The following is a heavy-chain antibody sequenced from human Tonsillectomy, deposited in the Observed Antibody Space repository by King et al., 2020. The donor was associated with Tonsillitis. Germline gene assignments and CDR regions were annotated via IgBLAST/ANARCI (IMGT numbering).Heavy chain of an antibody. CDR3: AKAAVPRYYYYGMDV. V-gene: IGHV3-23*02. CDR1: GFTFSSYA. Sequence: QLVQSGGGLVQPGGSLRLSCAASGFTFSSYAMSWVRQAPGKGLGWVSTISGSGSNTYYVDSVTGPFTISRDNSKNKLYLQMNSLRAEDTAVYYCAKAAVPRYYYYGMDVWGQGTTVTVSS. CDR2: ISGSGSNT. J-gene: IGHJ6*02.